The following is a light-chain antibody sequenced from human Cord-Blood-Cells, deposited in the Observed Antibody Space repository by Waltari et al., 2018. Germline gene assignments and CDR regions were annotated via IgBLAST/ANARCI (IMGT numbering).Light chain of an antibody. J-gene: IGLJ3*02. V-gene: IGLV2-14*03. Sequence: QSALTQPAPVSGSPGQSIPIPCPGPSSDVGGYHYVSCYHEHPGTAPKLMIDDVSNRPSGVSNRFSGSKSGNTASLTISGLQAEDEADYYCSSYTSSSTRVFGGGTKLTVL. CDR1: SSDVGGYHY. CDR2: DVS. CDR3: SSYTSSSTRV.